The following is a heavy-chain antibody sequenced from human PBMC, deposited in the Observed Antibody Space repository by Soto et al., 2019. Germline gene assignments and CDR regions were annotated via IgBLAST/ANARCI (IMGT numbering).Heavy chain of an antibody. Sequence: EVQLLESGGGLVQPGGSLRLSCAASGFTFSIYAMRWVRQAPGKGLEWVSAISGSGGSTYYADSVKGRFTISRDNSKNTLYLQMNSLRAEDTAVYYCAIVGSGWYSWFDPWGQGTLVTVSS. CDR3: AIVGSGWYSWFDP. CDR2: ISGSGGST. D-gene: IGHD6-19*01. V-gene: IGHV3-23*01. CDR1: GFTFSIYA. J-gene: IGHJ5*02.